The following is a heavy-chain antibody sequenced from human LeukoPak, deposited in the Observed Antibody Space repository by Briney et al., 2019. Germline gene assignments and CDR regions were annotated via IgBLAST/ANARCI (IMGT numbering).Heavy chain of an antibody. CDR1: GYTFTSYD. Sequence: ASVKVSCKTSGYTFTSYDINWVRQATGQGLEWMGWMNPNSGNTGYAQKFQGRVTMTRNTSISTAYMELSSLRSEDTAVYYCARGRHSSSWYSFVLVVNWFDPWGKGTTVTVSS. V-gene: IGHV1-8*01. D-gene: IGHD6-13*01. CDR2: MNPNSGNT. J-gene: IGHJ6*04. CDR3: ARGRHSSSWYSFVLVVNWFDP.